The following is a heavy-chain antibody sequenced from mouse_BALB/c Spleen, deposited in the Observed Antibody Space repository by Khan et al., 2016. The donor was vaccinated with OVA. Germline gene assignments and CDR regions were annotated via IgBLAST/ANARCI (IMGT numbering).Heavy chain of an antibody. D-gene: IGHD1-1*01. CDR3: ATSYFYGYYFDY. J-gene: IGHJ2*01. CDR2: ISGDSNTI. CDR1: GFTFSSYG. Sequence: EVELVESGGGLVQPGGSRKLSCVASGFTFSSYGMHWVRQAPEKGLELVAYISGDSNTIYYADTVKGRFTISRDNPKNTLFLQMTSLMSEDTARDVCATSYFYGYYFDYWGPGTTVTVSS. V-gene: IGHV5-17*02.